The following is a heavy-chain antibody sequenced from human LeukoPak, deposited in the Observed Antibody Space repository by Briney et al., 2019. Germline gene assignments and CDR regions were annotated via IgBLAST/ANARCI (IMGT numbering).Heavy chain of an antibody. Sequence: SETLSLTCTVSGGSINSYYWSWIRQPPGKGLEWIGYIYYSGSTNYNPSLKSRVTISVDTSKNQFSLRLSSVTAADTAVYYCARDTVRSGYDQRDYWGQGTLVTVSS. CDR3: ARDTVRSGYDQRDY. J-gene: IGHJ4*02. D-gene: IGHD5-12*01. V-gene: IGHV4-59*01. CDR1: GGSINSYY. CDR2: IYYSGST.